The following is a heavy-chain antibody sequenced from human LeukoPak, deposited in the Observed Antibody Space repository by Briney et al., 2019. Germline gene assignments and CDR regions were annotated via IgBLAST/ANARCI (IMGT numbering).Heavy chain of an antibody. Sequence: KPSETLSLTCTVSGGSISGYYWSWIRQPPGKGLEWIGYIYYRGSTNYNPSLKSRVTISVDTSKNQFSLKPGSVTAADTAVYYCARHQSDSSGYYYLLDYWGQGTLVTVSS. D-gene: IGHD3-22*01. V-gene: IGHV4-59*01. CDR3: ARHQSDSSGYYYLLDY. CDR1: GGSISGYY. J-gene: IGHJ4*02. CDR2: IYYRGST.